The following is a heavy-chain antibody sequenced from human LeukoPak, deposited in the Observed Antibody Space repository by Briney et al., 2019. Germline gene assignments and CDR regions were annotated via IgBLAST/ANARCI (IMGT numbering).Heavy chain of an antibody. CDR2: INHSGST. D-gene: IGHD3-22*01. CDR1: GGSISSYY. CDR3: AREDYDSSGPLYFDY. Sequence: PSETLSLTCTVSGGSISSYYWSWIRQPPGKGLEWIGEINHSGSTNYNPSLKSRVTISVDTSKNQFSLKLSSVTAADTAVYYCAREDYDSSGPLYFDYWGQGTLVTVSS. V-gene: IGHV4-34*01. J-gene: IGHJ4*02.